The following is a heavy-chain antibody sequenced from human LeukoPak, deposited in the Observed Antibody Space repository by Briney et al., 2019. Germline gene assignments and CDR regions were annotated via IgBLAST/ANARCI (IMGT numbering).Heavy chain of an antibody. CDR1: GGSFSGYY. D-gene: IGHD6-13*01. J-gene: IGHJ6*03. V-gene: IGHV4-34*01. Sequence: SETLSLTCAVYGGSFSGYYWSWIRQPPGKGLEWIGEINHSGSTNYNPSLKSRVTISVDTSKNQFSLKLSSVTAEDTAVYYCARAENGYSSSWSYSYYYYMDVWGKGTTVTVSS. CDR3: ARAENGYSSSWSYSYYYYMDV. CDR2: INHSGST.